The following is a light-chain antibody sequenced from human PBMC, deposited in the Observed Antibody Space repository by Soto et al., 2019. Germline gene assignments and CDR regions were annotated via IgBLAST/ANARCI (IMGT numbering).Light chain of an antibody. Sequence: DIQMTQSPSSLSASVGDRVTITCRASQSITYWLAWYQQKPGRAPKLLIYDVFNLQSGVPSRFSGSGSGTDFTLAISSLQPEDFATYYCQQSSSTPQTFGGGTRVEIK. CDR2: DVF. J-gene: IGKJ4*01. V-gene: IGKV1-39*01. CDR1: QSITYW. CDR3: QQSSSTPQT.